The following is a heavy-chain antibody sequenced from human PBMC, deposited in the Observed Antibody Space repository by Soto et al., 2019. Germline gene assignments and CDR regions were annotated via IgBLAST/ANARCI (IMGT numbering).Heavy chain of an antibody. D-gene: IGHD1-1*01. V-gene: IGHV4-59*01. Sequence: PSETLSLTCTVSGGSISSYYWSWIRQPPGKGLEWIGYIYYSGSANYNPSLKSRVTISVDTSTNQFSLKLSSVTAADMAVYYCARNLEPSPGAYYYYYGMDVWGQGTKVTVSS. CDR1: GGSISSYY. J-gene: IGHJ6*02. CDR3: ARNLEPSPGAYYYYYGMDV. CDR2: IYYSGSA.